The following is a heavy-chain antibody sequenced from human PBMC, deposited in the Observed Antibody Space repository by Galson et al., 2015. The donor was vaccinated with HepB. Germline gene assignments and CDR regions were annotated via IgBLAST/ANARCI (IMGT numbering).Heavy chain of an antibody. V-gene: IGHV1-18*04. CDR3: TRESMPGPWGDY. CDR1: GYTFINYG. CDR2: ISAYNGNT. D-gene: IGHD7-27*01. Sequence: SVKVSCKASGYTFINYGISWVRQAPGQGLEWMGWISAYNGNTDYAQKFQGRVTMTTDTSTTTAYMELRSLRSDDTVVYYCTRESMPGPWGDYWGQGTLVTVSS. J-gene: IGHJ4*02.